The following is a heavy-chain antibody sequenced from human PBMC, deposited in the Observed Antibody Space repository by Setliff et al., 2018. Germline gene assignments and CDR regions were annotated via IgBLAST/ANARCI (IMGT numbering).Heavy chain of an antibody. D-gene: IGHD2-2*01. Sequence: GGSLRLSCAASGFTFSDYYMSWNRQDPGKGLGWVSYISSSGRTIYYADSVKGRFTIARDNAKNTLYLQMNSLRAEYTAVYYCARARYCSSTSCYYYYYRYVWGKWNTVTGSS. CDR1: GFTFSDYY. CDR2: ISSSGRTI. V-gene: IGHV3-11*04. CDR3: ARARYCSSTSCYYYYYRYV. J-gene: IGHJ6*03.